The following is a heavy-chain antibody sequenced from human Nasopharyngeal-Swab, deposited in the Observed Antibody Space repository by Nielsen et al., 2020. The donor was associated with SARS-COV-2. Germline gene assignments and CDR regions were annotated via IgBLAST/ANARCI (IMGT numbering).Heavy chain of an antibody. D-gene: IGHD2-21*01. V-gene: IGHV3-21*01. J-gene: IGHJ4*02. CDR3: ATVKGGALWYSRFFDY. CDR2: ISSSSSYI. Sequence: GESLKISCAASGFTFSSYNMNWVRQAPGKGLEWVSSISSSSSYIYYADSVKGRFTISRDNAKNSLYLQMNSLRAEDMAVYYCATVKGGALWYSRFFDYWGQGTLVTVSS. CDR1: GFTFSSYN.